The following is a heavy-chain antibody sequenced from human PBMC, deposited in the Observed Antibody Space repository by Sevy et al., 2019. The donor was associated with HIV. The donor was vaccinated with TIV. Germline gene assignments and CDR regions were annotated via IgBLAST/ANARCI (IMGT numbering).Heavy chain of an antibody. V-gene: IGHV3-30*09. J-gene: IGHJ4*02. Sequence: GGSLRLSCTASGFNLRNYAMNWVRQAPGKGLERVALISYDGSNKYYAYSVRGRFAISRDNSKNTLYLQMNSLRPEDTAIYYCAREGQLWFVYYFDNWGQGALVTVSS. CDR1: GFNLRNYA. D-gene: IGHD3-10*01. CDR2: ISYDGSNK. CDR3: AREGQLWFVYYFDN.